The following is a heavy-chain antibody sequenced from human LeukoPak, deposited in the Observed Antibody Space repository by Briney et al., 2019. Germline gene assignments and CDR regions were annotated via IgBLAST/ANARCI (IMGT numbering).Heavy chain of an antibody. CDR1: GGSFSGYY. CDR2: INHSGST. D-gene: IGHD5-18*01. V-gene: IGHV4-34*01. CDR3: ARAGENSYGDY. Sequence: SETLSLTCAVYGGSFSGYYWSWTRQPPGKGLEWIGEINHSGSTNYNPSLKSRVTISVDTSKNQFSLKLSSVTAADTAVYYCARAGENSYGDYWGQGTLVTVS. J-gene: IGHJ4*02.